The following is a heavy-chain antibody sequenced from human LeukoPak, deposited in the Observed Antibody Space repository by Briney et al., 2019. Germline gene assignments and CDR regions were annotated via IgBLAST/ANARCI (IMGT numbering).Heavy chain of an antibody. Sequence: PGGSLRLSCAASRFTFSSYAMSWVRQAPGQGLEWVSVITGSGGFTYYADSVKGRFTISRDNSKNTLYLQMNSLRADDTAVYYCARGINDDAFDIWGQGTMVTVSS. J-gene: IGHJ3*02. V-gene: IGHV3-23*01. CDR2: ITGSGGFT. CDR3: ARGINDDAFDI. CDR1: RFTFSSYA.